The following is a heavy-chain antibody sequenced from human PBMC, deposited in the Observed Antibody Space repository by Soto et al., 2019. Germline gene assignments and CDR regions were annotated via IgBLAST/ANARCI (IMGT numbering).Heavy chain of an antibody. CDR3: AKWGRWYYYDSSGLSFDS. CDR2: ISYDGSNK. CDR1: GFTLSSYV. V-gene: IGHV3-30*18. D-gene: IGHD3-22*01. J-gene: IGHJ4*02. Sequence: LXLSCAPSGFTLSSYVMHWVRQSPGKGLEWVAVISYDGSNKYYADSVKGRFTISRDNSKNTLYLQMNSLRAEDTAVYYCAKWGRWYYYDSSGLSFDSWGQGTLVTVSS.